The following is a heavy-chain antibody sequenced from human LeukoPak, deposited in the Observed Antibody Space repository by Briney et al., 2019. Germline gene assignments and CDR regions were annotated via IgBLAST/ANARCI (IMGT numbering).Heavy chain of an antibody. CDR1: GGSFSGYY. CDR3: ATVYDDSVWGRYRTLYTWFET. V-gene: IGHV4-34*01. Sequence: PSETLSLTCAVYGGSFSGYYWSWIRQPPGKGLEWIGEINHSGSTNYNPSLKSRVTISVDTSKNQFTLKLSSVTAADTAVYYYATVYDDSVWGRYRTLYTWFETSGHRTLGTVSS. J-gene: IGHJ5*01. D-gene: IGHD3-16*02. CDR2: INHSGST.